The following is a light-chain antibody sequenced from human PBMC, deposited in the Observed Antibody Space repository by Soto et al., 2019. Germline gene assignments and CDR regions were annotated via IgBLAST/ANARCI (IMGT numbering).Light chain of an antibody. CDR2: GAS. CDR3: QQYNNWPLT. V-gene: IGKV3-15*01. CDR1: QSLSSH. J-gene: IGKJ4*01. Sequence: EIVMTQSPATLSVSPGEGATLSCRASQSLSSHLAWYQQKPGQSPSLLIYGASTRATGIPARFSGSGSGTGFTLTISSLQSEDFAVYYCQQYNNWPLTFGGGTKVDIK.